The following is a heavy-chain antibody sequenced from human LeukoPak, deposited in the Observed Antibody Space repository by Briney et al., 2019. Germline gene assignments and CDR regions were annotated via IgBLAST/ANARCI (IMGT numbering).Heavy chain of an antibody. CDR3: ARDPPHGEGRDY. J-gene: IGHJ3*01. V-gene: IGHV1-18*01. Sequence: ASVKVSCKASGGTFSRYGVNWVRQAPGQGLEWMGWISAYNGNTNYAQKLQGRVTMTTDTSTSTAYMELRSLRSDDTAVYYCARDPPHGEGRDYWGHGTMVTVSS. D-gene: IGHD4-17*01. CDR2: ISAYNGNT. CDR1: GGTFSRYG.